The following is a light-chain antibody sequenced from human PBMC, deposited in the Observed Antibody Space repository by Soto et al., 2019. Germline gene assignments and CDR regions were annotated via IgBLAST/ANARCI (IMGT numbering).Light chain of an antibody. CDR3: QQYNNWPWT. J-gene: IGKJ1*01. V-gene: IGKV3-15*01. CDR2: GAS. Sequence: EIVITQYTATLSVSPGERATLSGRASQSVSSNLAWYQQKPGQAPRLLIYGASTRATGIPARFSGSGSGTEFTLTISSLQSEDFAVYYCQQYNNWPWTFGEGTKVDIK. CDR1: QSVSSN.